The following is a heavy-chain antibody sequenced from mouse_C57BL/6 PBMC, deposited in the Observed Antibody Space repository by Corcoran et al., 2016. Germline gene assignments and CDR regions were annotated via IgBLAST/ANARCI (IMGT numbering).Heavy chain of an antibody. J-gene: IGHJ3*01. CDR2: INTYSGVP. Sequence: QIQLVQSGPELKKPGETVKISCKASGYTFTTYGMSWVKQAPGKGLKWMGWINTYSGVPTYADDFKGRFAFSLETSASTAYLQINNLKNEDTATYFCARNGNYVSWFAYWGQGTLVTVSA. V-gene: IGHV9-3*01. CDR1: GYTFTTYG. D-gene: IGHD2-1*01. CDR3: ARNGNYVSWFAY.